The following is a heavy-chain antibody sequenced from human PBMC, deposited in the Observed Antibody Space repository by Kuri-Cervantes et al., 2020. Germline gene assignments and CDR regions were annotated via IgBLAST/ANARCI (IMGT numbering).Heavy chain of an antibody. V-gene: IGHV4-34*01. J-gene: IGHJ4*02. CDR1: GGSFSDYF. D-gene: IGHD3-22*01. CDR3: ARGEYHYDSSGFRKYSDY. CDR2: INHSGST. Sequence: GSLRLSCAVYGGSFSDYFWSWIRQPPGKGLEWIGEINHSGSTNYNPSVRSRATISVDKSKTQFSLNLTSVTAADTAVYFCARGEYHYDSSGFRKYSDYWGQGTMVTVSS.